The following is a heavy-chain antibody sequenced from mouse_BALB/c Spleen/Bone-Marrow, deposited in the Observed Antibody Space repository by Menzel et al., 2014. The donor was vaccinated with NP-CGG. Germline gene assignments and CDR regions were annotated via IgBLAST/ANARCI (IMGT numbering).Heavy chain of an antibody. CDR1: GFNIKDTY. CDR2: IDPANGNT. V-gene: IGHV14-3*02. CDR3: ARWEYYAMDY. J-gene: IGHJ4*01. Sequence: VQLQQSGAELVKPGASVKLSCTASGFNIKDTYMHWVKQGPEQGLEWIGRIDPANGNTKYDPKFQGKATITADTSSNTAYLQLSSLTSEDTAVYYCARWEYYAMDYWGQGTSVTASS. D-gene: IGHD4-1*01.